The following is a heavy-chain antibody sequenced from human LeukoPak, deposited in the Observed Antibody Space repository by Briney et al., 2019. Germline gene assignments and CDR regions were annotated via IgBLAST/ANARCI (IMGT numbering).Heavy chain of an antibody. D-gene: IGHD3-10*01. Sequence: GGSLRLSCAASGLTLRNYIMHWVRQAPGKGLEWVSTISGSGGITYYADSVKGRFTISRDNSKNTLYLQMNSLRAEDTAVYFCAKSSSDRGDRGRYFDLWGRGTLVTVSS. CDR3: AKSSSDRGDRGRYFDL. CDR1: GLTLRNYI. CDR2: ISGSGGIT. V-gene: IGHV3-23*01. J-gene: IGHJ2*01.